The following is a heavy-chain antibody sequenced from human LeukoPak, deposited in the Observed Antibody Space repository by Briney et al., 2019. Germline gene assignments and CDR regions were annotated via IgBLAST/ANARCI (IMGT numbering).Heavy chain of an antibody. J-gene: IGHJ3*02. CDR2: ISAYNGDT. V-gene: IGHV1-18*01. Sequence: GASVKVSCKASGYTFRNYGITWVRQAPGQGLEWMGWISAYNGDTHYAQNLQGRVTMTTDTSTSTAYMELRSLRSDDTAVYYCARVVVVVVAANAFDIWGQGTMVTVSS. CDR3: ARVVVVVVAANAFDI. CDR1: GYTFRNYG. D-gene: IGHD2-15*01.